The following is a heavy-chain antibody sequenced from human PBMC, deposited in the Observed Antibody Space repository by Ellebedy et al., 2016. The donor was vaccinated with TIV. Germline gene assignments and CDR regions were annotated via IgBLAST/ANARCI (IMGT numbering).Heavy chain of an antibody. CDR3: AGDYGDYFDY. CDR2: IYYSGIT. V-gene: IGHV4-59*08. CDR1: GRSISSYY. Sequence: MPSETLSLTCTVSGRSISSYYWSWIRQPPGKGLEWIWYIYYSGITNYNPSLKSRVTISVYMSKNQFSLRLSSVTAADTAVYYCAGDYGDYFDYWGQGTLVTVSS. J-gene: IGHJ4*02. D-gene: IGHD4-17*01.